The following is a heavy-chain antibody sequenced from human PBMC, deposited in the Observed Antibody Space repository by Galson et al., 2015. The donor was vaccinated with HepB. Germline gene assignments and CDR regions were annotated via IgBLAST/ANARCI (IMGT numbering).Heavy chain of an antibody. J-gene: IGHJ5*02. D-gene: IGHD2-2*01. V-gene: IGHV3-48*01. Sequence: SLRLSCAASGFTFSYYSMNWVRQAPGKGLEWVSYISSSGSTMYYADSVQGRFTISRDNAKNSLYLRMNSLRAEDTAVYYCARYAKASDNWFDPWGQGTLVTVSS. CDR1: GFTFSYYS. CDR2: ISSSGSTM. CDR3: ARYAKASDNWFDP.